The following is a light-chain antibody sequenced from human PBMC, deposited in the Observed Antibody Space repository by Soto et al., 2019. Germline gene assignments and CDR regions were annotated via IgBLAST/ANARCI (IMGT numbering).Light chain of an antibody. CDR1: QSVSSYY. Sequence: EIVLTQSPGTLSLSPGERATLSCRASQSVSSYYLAWYQQRPGQPPRLLIYGASSRATGIPDRFSGSGSGTDFTLTISRLEPEDFAVYYCHQYGTSPRMFGQGTKVEIK. CDR2: GAS. J-gene: IGKJ1*01. V-gene: IGKV3-20*01. CDR3: HQYGTSPRM.